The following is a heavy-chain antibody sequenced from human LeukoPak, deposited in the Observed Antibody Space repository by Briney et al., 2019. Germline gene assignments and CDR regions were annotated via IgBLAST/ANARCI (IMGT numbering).Heavy chain of an antibody. J-gene: IGHJ3*01. V-gene: IGHV3-53*01. CDR3: ARAPFHSGGRR. CDR1: GFTVSSIY. CDR2: IYGGSNT. D-gene: IGHD2-15*01. Sequence: GGSLRLSCAASGFTVSSIYMSWVRQAPGKGLEWISVIYGGSNTYYYADSVKGRFTISRDNSKNTVYLQMNSLRAEDTAVYYCARAPFHSGGRRWGQGTMVTVSS.